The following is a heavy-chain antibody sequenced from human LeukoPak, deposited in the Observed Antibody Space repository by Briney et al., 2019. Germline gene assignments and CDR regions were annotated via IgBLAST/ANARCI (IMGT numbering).Heavy chain of an antibody. CDR3: ARASRYGLNWFDP. Sequence: GGSLRLSCAVSGFTFSGNGMHWVRQAPGKGLEWVAFIRYDGSTKYYANSVKGRFTISRDNSKNTLYLQMNSLRAEDTAVYYCARASRYGLNWFDPWGQGTLVTVSS. D-gene: IGHD3-10*01. J-gene: IGHJ5*02. V-gene: IGHV3-30*02. CDR1: GFTFSGNG. CDR2: IRYDGSTK.